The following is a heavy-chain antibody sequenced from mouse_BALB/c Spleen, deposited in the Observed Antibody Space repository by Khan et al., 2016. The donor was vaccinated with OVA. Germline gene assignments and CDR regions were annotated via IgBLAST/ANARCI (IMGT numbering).Heavy chain of an antibody. CDR1: GYTFTNYG. D-gene: IGHD1-2*01. CDR3: AREAGYLYAMDY. Sequence: QVQLQQSGPELKKPGETVKISCKASGYTFTNYGMNWVKQAPGKGLKWMGWINTYTGEPTYADDFKGRFAFSLETSASTAYLQINNLKNEDTATYFCAREAGYLYAMDYWGQGTSVTVSS. CDR2: INTYTGEP. J-gene: IGHJ4*01. V-gene: IGHV9-3-1*01.